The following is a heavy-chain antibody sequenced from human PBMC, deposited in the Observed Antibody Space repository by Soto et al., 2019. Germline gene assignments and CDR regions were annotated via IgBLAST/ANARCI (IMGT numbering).Heavy chain of an antibody. J-gene: IGHJ5*02. CDR3: ARAPAITLFGVVIKRIGWFAP. V-gene: IGHV4-30-4*01. CDR1: GGSISSGDYY. D-gene: IGHD3-3*01. Sequence: PSETLSLTCTVSGGSISSGDYYWSWIRQPPGKGLEWIGYIYYSGSTYYNPSLKSRVTISVDTSKNQFSLKLSSVTAADTAVYYCARAPAITLFGVVIKRIGWFAPWGQGTLVTVSS. CDR2: IYYSGST.